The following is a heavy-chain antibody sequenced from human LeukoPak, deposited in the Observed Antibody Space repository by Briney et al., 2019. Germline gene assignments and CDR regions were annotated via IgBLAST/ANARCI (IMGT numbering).Heavy chain of an antibody. V-gene: IGHV4-59*01. Sequence: PSETLSLTCTVSGGSISSYYWSWIRQPPGKGLEWIGYIYYSGSTNYNPSLKSRVTISVDTSKSQFSLKLSSVTAADTAVYYCARDDGDASFDYWGQGTLVTVSS. J-gene: IGHJ4*02. CDR2: IYYSGST. D-gene: IGHD4-17*01. CDR3: ARDDGDASFDY. CDR1: GGSISSYY.